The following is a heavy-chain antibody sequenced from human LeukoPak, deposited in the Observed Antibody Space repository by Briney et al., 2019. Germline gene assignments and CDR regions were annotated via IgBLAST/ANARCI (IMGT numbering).Heavy chain of an antibody. J-gene: IGHJ4*02. V-gene: IGHV3-66*01. D-gene: IGHD1-26*01. CDR1: GFTVKDNF. CDR3: AKVWQGGGTYYTGGGLDS. Sequence: GGSLRLSCAASGFTVKDNFMSWVRQAPGKGLEWVSVLYSGGATYYADSVKGRFTISRDNSKNTLYLQMNSLRDEDTAVYYCAKVWQGGGTYYTGGGLDSWGQGTLVTASS. CDR2: LYSGGAT.